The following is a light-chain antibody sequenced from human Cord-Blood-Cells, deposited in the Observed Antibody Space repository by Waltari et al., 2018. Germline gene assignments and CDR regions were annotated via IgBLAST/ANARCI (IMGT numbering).Light chain of an antibody. CDR1: SSNIGSNY. V-gene: IGLV1-47*01. J-gene: IGLJ3*02. CDR3: AAWDVSLSGWV. CDR2: RNK. Sequence: QSVLTQPPSASGTPGQRVTISCSGSSSNIGSNYVYWYQQLPGTAPKLLIYRNKQRPSGVPDRFSGSKSGTSASLAISGLRSEDEADYYCAAWDVSLSGWVFGGGTKLTVL.